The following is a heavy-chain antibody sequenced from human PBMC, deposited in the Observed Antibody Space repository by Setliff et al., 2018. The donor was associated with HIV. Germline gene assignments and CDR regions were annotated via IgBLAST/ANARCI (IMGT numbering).Heavy chain of an antibody. D-gene: IGHD3-16*01. V-gene: IGHV3-48*03. CDR1: GFTFRNYE. CDR3: ASVLNRFPVGY. J-gene: IGHJ4*02. Sequence: LRLSCAASGFTFRNYEMNWVRQAPGKGLEWVSHISSSGGTINYADSVRGRFNISRDNAENSLYLEINNVRVEDTAVYYCASVLNRFPVGYWGQGTLVTVSS. CDR2: ISSSGGTI.